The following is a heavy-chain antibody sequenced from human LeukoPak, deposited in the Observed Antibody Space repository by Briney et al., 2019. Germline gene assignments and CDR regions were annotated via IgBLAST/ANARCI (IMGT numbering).Heavy chain of an antibody. V-gene: IGHV3-30*02. Sequence: PGGSLRLSCAALGFTFSSYGMHWVRQTPGKGLEWVAFIRHDGSYQQYADSVKGRFTVSRDNSKDMVYLQMNSLRTEDTAVYYCAKNRDSSDYPRDFDYWGQGTLVTVSS. D-gene: IGHD3-22*01. CDR1: GFTFSSYG. CDR3: AKNRDSSDYPRDFDY. J-gene: IGHJ4*02. CDR2: IRHDGSYQ.